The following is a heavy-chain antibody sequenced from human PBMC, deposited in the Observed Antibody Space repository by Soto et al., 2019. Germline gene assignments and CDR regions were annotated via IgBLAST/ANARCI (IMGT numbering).Heavy chain of an antibody. V-gene: IGHV4-59*01. CDR3: ARRPLSSNWFDP. Sequence: PSETLSLTCTVSGGSIRSYYWSWIRQPPGKGLEWIGYIYYSGSTNYNPSLKSRVTMSVDTSKNQFSLRLSSVTAADTAVYYCARRPLSSNWFDPWGQGTLVTVSS. J-gene: IGHJ5*02. CDR1: GGSIRSYY. CDR2: IYYSGST.